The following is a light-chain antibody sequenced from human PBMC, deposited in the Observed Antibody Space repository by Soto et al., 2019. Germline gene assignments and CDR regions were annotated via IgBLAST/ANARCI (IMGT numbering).Light chain of an antibody. Sequence: DIVSTQSPGTLSLSPGEGATLSCRASQSVSSSYLAWYQQKPGQAPRVLIYDASNRATGIPARFSGSGSGTDFTLTISSLEPEDFAVYYCQQRSNWLWTLGQGTKVDIK. CDR2: DAS. J-gene: IGKJ1*01. V-gene: IGKV3D-20*02. CDR1: QSVSSSY. CDR3: QQRSNWLWT.